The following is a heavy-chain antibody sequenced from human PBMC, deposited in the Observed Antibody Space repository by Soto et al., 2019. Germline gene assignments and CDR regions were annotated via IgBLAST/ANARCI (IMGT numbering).Heavy chain of an antibody. V-gene: IGHV1-18*01. CDR3: AATGGNYFGLDV. CDR1: DNTFTHYG. J-gene: IGHJ6*02. Sequence: ASVKVSCKSSDNTFTHYGINWVRQAPGQGLEWMGWISGYNGNTKYAQKFQDRVTTTADTSTRTAFMEVRSLTSDDTGVYFCAATGGNYFGLDVWGQGTTVTVSS. D-gene: IGHD2-8*02. CDR2: ISGYNGNT.